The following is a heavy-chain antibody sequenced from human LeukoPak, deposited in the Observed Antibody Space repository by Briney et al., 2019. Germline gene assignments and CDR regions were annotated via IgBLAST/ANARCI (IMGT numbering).Heavy chain of an antibody. CDR3: AKDGGNFGDNNY. D-gene: IGHD4-23*01. V-gene: IGHV1-46*01. J-gene: IGHJ4*02. Sequence: ASVKVSCKKSGYTFTNYYMHWVRQAPGQGLEWMGKIIPSNNHASYAQKFQGRVTMTSDTSTSTVHMELSSLGSDDTALYYCAKDGGNFGDNNYWGQGTLVTVSS. CDR1: GYTFTNYY. CDR2: IIPSNNHA.